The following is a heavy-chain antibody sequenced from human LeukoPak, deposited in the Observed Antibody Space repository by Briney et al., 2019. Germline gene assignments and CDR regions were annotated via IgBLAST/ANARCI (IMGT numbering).Heavy chain of an antibody. J-gene: IGHJ4*02. CDR1: GNYW. CDR2: INSDGSWT. CDR3: VSFYETY. Sequence: GGSLRLSCAASGNYWMYWVRQAPRKGLVWVSHINSDGSWTSYADSVKGRFTISKDNAKNTVYLQMNNLRAEDTAVYYCVSFYETYWGRGTLVTVSS. D-gene: IGHD2-2*01. V-gene: IGHV3-74*01.